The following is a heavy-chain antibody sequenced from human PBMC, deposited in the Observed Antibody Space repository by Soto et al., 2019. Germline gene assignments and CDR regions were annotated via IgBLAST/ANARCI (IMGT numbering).Heavy chain of an antibody. CDR3: ASGGSSLNFDS. V-gene: IGHV3-74*01. J-gene: IGHJ4*02. Sequence: EVQLVESGGGLVQPGGSLRLSCAASGFTFRSYWMQWVRQAPGKGLVWVSWINSDGSSTSYADSVKGRFTISRDNAKNTLYLQMNSPRAEDTAVYYCASGGSSLNFDSWGQGTLVTVSS. CDR1: GFTFRSYW. D-gene: IGHD6-6*01. CDR2: INSDGSST.